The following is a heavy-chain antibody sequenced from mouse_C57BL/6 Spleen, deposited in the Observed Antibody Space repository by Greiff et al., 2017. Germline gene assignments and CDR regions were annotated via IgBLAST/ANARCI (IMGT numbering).Heavy chain of an antibody. D-gene: IGHD1-1*01. J-gene: IGHJ1*03. CDR2: VYPYNGGT. Sequence: EVHLVESGPVLVKPGPSVKISCKASGFTFTDYYMHWVKQSHGKSLEWIGLVYPYNGGTSYNQKFKGKATLTVDTSSSTAYMELNSLTSEDSAVYYCAREYYGSRGYFDVWGTGTTVTVSS. V-gene: IGHV1-36*01. CDR1: GFTFTDYY. CDR3: AREYYGSRGYFDV.